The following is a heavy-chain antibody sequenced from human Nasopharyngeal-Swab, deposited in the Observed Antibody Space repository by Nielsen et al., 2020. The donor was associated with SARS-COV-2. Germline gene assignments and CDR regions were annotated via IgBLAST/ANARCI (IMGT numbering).Heavy chain of an antibody. CDR3: AREYDILTGYYNAFDI. J-gene: IGHJ3*02. Sequence: GGSLRLSCAASGFTVSSNYMSWVRQAPGKGLEWVSVIYSGGSTYYADPVKGRFTISRDNSKNTLYLQMNSLRAEDTAVYYCAREYDILTGYYNAFDIWGQGTMVTVSS. CDR1: GFTVSSNY. D-gene: IGHD3-9*01. CDR2: IYSGGST. V-gene: IGHV3-53*01.